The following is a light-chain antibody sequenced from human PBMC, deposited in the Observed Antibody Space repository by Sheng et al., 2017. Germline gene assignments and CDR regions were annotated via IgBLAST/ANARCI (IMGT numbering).Light chain of an antibody. Sequence: SYELTQPPSVSVSPGQTARITCSGDALPKQYAYWYQQKPGQAPVLVIYKDSERPSGIPEXFSGSSSGTTVTLTISGVQAEDEADYYCQSADSSGTYEVFGGGTKLTVL. CDR3: QSADSSGTYEV. V-gene: IGLV3-25*03. CDR2: KDS. CDR1: ALPKQY. J-gene: IGLJ2*01.